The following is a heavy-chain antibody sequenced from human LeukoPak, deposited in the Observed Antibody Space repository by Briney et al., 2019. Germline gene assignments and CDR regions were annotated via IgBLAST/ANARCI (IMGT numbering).Heavy chain of an antibody. D-gene: IGHD3-10*01. CDR3: ARDQRLVRGVDY. Sequence: PSETLSLTCAVYGGSFSGYYWSWIRQPPGKGLEWIGEINHSGSTNYNPSLKSRVTISVDTSKNQFSLKLSSVTAADTAVYYCARDQRLVRGVDYWGQGTLVTVSS. J-gene: IGHJ4*02. CDR1: GGSFSGYY. CDR2: INHSGST. V-gene: IGHV4-34*01.